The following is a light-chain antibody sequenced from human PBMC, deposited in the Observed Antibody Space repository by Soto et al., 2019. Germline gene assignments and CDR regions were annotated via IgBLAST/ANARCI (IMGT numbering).Light chain of an antibody. Sequence: EIQLTQSPSFLSASVGARVTITCRASQGISSYLAWYQQKPGKAPKLLIYAASTLQSGVPSRFSGSGSGTEVTLTISSLQPEEFAIYYCQQLNSYSITFGQGTRLEI. J-gene: IGKJ5*01. V-gene: IGKV1-9*01. CDR1: QGISSY. CDR2: AAS. CDR3: QQLNSYSIT.